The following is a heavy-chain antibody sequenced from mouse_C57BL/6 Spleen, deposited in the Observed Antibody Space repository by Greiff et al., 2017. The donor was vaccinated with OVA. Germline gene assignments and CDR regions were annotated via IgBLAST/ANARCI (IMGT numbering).Heavy chain of an antibody. D-gene: IGHD2-1*01. Sequence: EVQLQQSGPELVKPGASVKISCKASGYTFTDYYMNWVKQSHGKSLEWIGDINPNNGGTSYNQKFKGKATLTVDKSSSTAYMELRSLTSEDSAVYYCARDDGNYAPYAMDYWGQGTSVTVSS. CDR2: INPNNGGT. J-gene: IGHJ4*01. V-gene: IGHV1-26*01. CDR3: ARDDGNYAPYAMDY. CDR1: GYTFTDYY.